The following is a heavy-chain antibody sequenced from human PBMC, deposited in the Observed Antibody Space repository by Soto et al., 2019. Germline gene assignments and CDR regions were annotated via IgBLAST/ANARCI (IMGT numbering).Heavy chain of an antibody. CDR2: ISYDGSNK. CDR3: AKDHYYYYGMDV. CDR1: GFTFSSYG. Sequence: QVQLVESGGGVVQPGRSLRLSCAASGFTFSSYGMHWVRQAPGKGLEWVAVISYDGSNKYYADSVKGRFTISRDNSKNTLYLQMNSLRAEDTAVYYCAKDHYYYYGMDVW. V-gene: IGHV3-30*18. J-gene: IGHJ6*01.